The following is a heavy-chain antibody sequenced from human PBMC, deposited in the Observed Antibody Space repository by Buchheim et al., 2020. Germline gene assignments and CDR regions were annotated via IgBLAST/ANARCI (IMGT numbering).Heavy chain of an antibody. CDR2: IKTDGTNT. Sequence: EVQLVESGGTLVQPGGSLTLSCAASGFTFTTYWMYWVRQTPGKGLEWVASIKTDGTNTYYLDSVKGRSTISRDNAKNSPYLQMNSLRVEDSGIYYCAKDLLSGWAWECDSRGQGTL. CDR1: GFTFTTYW. V-gene: IGHV3-7*01. CDR3: AKDLLSGWAWECDS. J-gene: IGHJ4*02. D-gene: IGHD6-19*01.